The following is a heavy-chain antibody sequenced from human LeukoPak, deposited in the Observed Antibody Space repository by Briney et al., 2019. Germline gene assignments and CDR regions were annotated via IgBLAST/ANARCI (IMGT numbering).Heavy chain of an antibody. CDR2: ISISSTYI. D-gene: IGHD3-22*01. J-gene: IGHJ4*02. V-gene: IGHV3-21*01. CDR3: ARAPFYDSSGPTIGPYYFDY. CDR1: GFTFSSYS. Sequence: PGGSLRLSCAASGFTFSSYSMNWVRQAPGKGLEWVSSISISSTYIYYADSLKGRFTISRDNTKNSLYLQMNSLRAEDTAVYYCARAPFYDSSGPTIGPYYFDYWGQGTLVTVSS.